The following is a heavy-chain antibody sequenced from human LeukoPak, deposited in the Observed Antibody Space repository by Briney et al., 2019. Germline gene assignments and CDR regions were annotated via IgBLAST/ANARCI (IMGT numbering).Heavy chain of an antibody. Sequence: QPGGSLRLSCAASGFTVSDNYMSWVRQAPGKGLEWVSIIYSGGTTYYADSVKGRFTISRDNSKNTLYLQMNSLRAEDTAVYYCAKEDGDYVLFDAFDIWGQGTMVTVSS. J-gene: IGHJ3*02. V-gene: IGHV3-53*01. D-gene: IGHD4-17*01. CDR1: GFTVSDNY. CDR2: IYSGGTT. CDR3: AKEDGDYVLFDAFDI.